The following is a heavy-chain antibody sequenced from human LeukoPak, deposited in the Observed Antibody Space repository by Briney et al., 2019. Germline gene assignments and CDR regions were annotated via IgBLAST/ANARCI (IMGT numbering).Heavy chain of an antibody. CDR1: GFTFTTYW. V-gene: IGHV3-74*01. CDR3: ARRDSYGYFFDY. D-gene: IGHD5-18*01. CDR2: INTEGTSI. J-gene: IGHJ4*02. Sequence: PGGSLRLSCAASGFTFTTYWMYWVRQAPGQGLVWVSRINTEGTSIAYADSVEGRFTISRNNAKNTVYLQMNSLRAEDTAVYYCARRDSYGYFFDYWGQGTLVTVSS.